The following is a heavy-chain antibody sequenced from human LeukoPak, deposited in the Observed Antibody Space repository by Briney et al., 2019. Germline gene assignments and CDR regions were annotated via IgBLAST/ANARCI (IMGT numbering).Heavy chain of an antibody. CDR1: GYTFTSYD. Sequence: ASVKVSCKASGYTFTSYDINWVRQATGQGLEWMGWMNPNSGNTGYAQKFQGRVTMTRNTSISTAYMELSSLSSEDTAVYYCARDSRNNYYYYYYYMDVWGKGTTVTVSS. J-gene: IGHJ6*03. CDR2: MNPNSGNT. CDR3: ARDSRNNYYYYYYYMDV. D-gene: IGHD5-24*01. V-gene: IGHV1-8*01.